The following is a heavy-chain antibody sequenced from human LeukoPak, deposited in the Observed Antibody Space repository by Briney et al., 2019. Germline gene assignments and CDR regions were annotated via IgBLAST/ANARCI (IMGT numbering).Heavy chain of an antibody. D-gene: IGHD6-19*01. Sequence: GSLRLSCAASGFTFSSYNMNWVRQAPGKGLEWVANIKQDGSEKYYVDSVKGRFTISRDNAKNSLYLQMNSLRAEDTAVYYCASTVAGLGRYYYMDVWGKGTTVTISS. V-gene: IGHV3-7*01. CDR1: GFTFSSYN. J-gene: IGHJ6*03. CDR2: IKQDGSEK. CDR3: ASTVAGLGRYYYMDV.